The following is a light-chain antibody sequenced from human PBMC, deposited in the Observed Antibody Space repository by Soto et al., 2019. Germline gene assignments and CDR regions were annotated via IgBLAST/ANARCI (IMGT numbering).Light chain of an antibody. CDR2: DAS. CDR1: QFISSY. J-gene: IGKJ5*01. CDR3: QQSSNWPPVT. Sequence: EIVLTQSPATLSLSPGERATLSCRASQFISSYLAWYQQKPGQAPRLLIYDASNRAPGIPARFSGSGSGTDFTLTISSLEPEDFAVYYCQQSSNWPPVTFGQGTRLEMK. V-gene: IGKV3-11*01.